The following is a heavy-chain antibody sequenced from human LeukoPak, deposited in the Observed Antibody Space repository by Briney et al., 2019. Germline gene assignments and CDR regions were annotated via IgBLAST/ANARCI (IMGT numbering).Heavy chain of an antibody. V-gene: IGHV1-69*13. CDR1: GYTFTGYS. Sequence: ASVKVSCKASGYTFTGYSVHWVRQAPGQGLEWMGGIVPIFGTANYAQKFQGRVTITADESTSTAYMELSSLRSEDTAVYYCARELVVAVAGTAYFDYWGQGTLVTVAS. CDR3: ARELVVAVAGTAYFDY. D-gene: IGHD6-19*01. J-gene: IGHJ4*02. CDR2: IVPIFGTA.